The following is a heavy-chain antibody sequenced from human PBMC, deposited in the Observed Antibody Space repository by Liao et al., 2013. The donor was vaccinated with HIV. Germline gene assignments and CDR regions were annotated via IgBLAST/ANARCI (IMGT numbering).Heavy chain of an antibody. CDR3: AREYCTSSTCSDY. CDR2: IYGSGSA. V-gene: IGHV4-59*10. CDR1: GDSISSFY. J-gene: IGHJ4*02. Sequence: QVQLQQWGAGLLKPSETLSLSCNVSGDSISSFYWTWIRQPAGKGLEWIGRIYGSGSATYNPSLQGRVTMSVDTYKNQFSLRLRSVTAADSAIYYCAREYCTSSTCSDYWGQGTLVTVSS. D-gene: IGHD2-8*01.